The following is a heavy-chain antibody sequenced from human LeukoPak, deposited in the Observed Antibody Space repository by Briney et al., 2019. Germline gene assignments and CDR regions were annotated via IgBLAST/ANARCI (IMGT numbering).Heavy chain of an antibody. J-gene: IGHJ4*02. Sequence: PGGSLRLSRAASGFTFSDYYMSWVRQAPGKGLEWVSAISGSGGSTYYADSVKGRFTISRDNSKNTLYLQMNSLRAEDTAVYYCAKVPDTAMVTADYGDSNYFDYWGQGTLVTVSS. CDR1: GFTFSDYY. CDR2: ISGSGGST. D-gene: IGHD5-18*01. CDR3: AKVPDTAMVTADYGDSNYFDY. V-gene: IGHV3-23*01.